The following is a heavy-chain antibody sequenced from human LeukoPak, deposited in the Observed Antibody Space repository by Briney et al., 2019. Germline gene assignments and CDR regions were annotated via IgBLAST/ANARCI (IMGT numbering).Heavy chain of an antibody. CDR1: GFTFRVEY. Sequence: PGGSLRLSCAASGFTFRVEYMNWIRQAPGKGREWVSYINGSGNIMYYADSVKGRFTISRDNARNSLYLQMNSLRVEDTAIYYCARDPFMTTGWGIDYWGQGTLVTVSS. CDR3: ARDPFMTTGWGIDY. D-gene: IGHD4-17*01. J-gene: IGHJ4*02. V-gene: IGHV3-11*01. CDR2: INGSGNIM.